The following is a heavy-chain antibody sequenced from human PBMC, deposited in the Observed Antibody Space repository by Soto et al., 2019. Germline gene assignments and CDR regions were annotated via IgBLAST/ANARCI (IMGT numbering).Heavy chain of an antibody. V-gene: IGHV1-69*05. Sequence: QVQLVQSGAEVKKPGSSVKVSCKASGGTFSSYAISWVRQAPGQGLEWMGGNIPIFGTGNYVQKFLGRVTITPTDSASTCYMERSILRPAVTAVYYCARHVPASGYYYGMVVCGQGTTVTVSS. CDR3: ARHVPASGYYYGMVV. CDR1: GGTFSSYA. J-gene: IGHJ6*02. D-gene: IGHD2-2*01. CDR2: NIPIFGTG.